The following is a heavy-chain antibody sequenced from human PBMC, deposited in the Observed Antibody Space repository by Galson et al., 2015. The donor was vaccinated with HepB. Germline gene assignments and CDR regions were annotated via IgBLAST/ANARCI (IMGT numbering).Heavy chain of an antibody. CDR3: ARAHRDLRFLEWLPFDY. J-gene: IGHJ4*02. V-gene: IGHV1-69*10. D-gene: IGHD3-3*01. CDR1: GGTFSSYA. Sequence: SVKVSCKASGGTFSSYAISWVRQAPGQGLEWMGGIIPIFGIANYAQKFQGRVTITADKSTSTAYMELSSLRSEDTAVYYCARAHRDLRFLEWLPFDYWGQGTLVTVSS. CDR2: IIPIFGIA.